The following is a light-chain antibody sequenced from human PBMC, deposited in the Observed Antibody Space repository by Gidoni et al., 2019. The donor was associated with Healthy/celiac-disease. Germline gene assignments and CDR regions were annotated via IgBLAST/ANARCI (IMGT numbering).Light chain of an antibody. Sequence: QSVFTQPPSVSAAPGQNVTIACSGSSSNIGNNYVPWYQQLPGTAPKLLIYDNNKRPSGIPDRFAGSKTGTSATLGITGRQTGDEADYYCGTWDSSLSAYVFGTGTKVTVL. V-gene: IGLV1-51*01. J-gene: IGLJ1*01. CDR3: GTWDSSLSAYV. CDR1: SSNIGNNY. CDR2: DNN.